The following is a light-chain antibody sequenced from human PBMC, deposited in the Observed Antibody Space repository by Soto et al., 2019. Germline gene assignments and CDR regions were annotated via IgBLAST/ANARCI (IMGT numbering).Light chain of an antibody. CDR2: EVT. CDR3: SSFASSNTWV. V-gene: IGLV2-8*01. J-gene: IGLJ3*02. Sequence: QSALTQPPSASGSPGQSVTISCTGTSSAVGAYNYVSWYQQHAGKAPKLVIYEVTKRPSGVPDRFSGSKSANTASLTVSGLQAEDEADYYCSSFASSNTWVCVGGTKLTVL. CDR1: SSAVGAYNY.